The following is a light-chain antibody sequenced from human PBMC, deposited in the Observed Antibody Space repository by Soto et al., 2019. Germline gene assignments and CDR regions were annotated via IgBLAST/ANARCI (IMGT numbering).Light chain of an antibody. J-gene: IGKJ1*01. CDR3: QQYGSSRWT. V-gene: IGKV3-20*01. Sequence: EIALTQPPGTLSLSPGARATLSCRASQSVSSSYLAWYQQTPGQAPRLLIYGASSRATGIPDRFSGSGSGTDFTLTISRLETEDVAVDYCQQYGSSRWTFGQGTKVDIK. CDR1: QSVSSSY. CDR2: GAS.